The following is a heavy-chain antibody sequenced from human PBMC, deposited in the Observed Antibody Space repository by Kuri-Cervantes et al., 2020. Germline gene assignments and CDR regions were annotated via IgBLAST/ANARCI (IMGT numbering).Heavy chain of an antibody. V-gene: IGHV4-38-2*02. J-gene: IGHJ4*02. CDR1: GYSIRSGYY. CDR3: ARDEYSSGWYFDY. CDR2: IYHSRST. D-gene: IGHD6-19*01. Sequence: SQTLSLTCAVSGYSIRSGYYWGWIRQPPGKGLEWIGSIYHSRSTYYNPSLKSRVTISVDTSKNQFSLKLSSVTAADTAVYYCARDEYSSGWYFDYWGQGTLVTVSS.